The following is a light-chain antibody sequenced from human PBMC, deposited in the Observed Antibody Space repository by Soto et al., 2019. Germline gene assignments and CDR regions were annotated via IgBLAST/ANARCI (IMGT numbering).Light chain of an antibody. CDR3: QHGGA. J-gene: IGKJ3*01. CDR2: NTS. V-gene: IGKV1-39*01. CDR1: QTINSY. Sequence: IQMTRSPSSLSASVGDRVTITCRASQTINSYLHWYQQKPGKAPKLLIYNTSNLQSGVPSRFSGSGSGTDFTLTISTLQPEDFATYYCQHGGAFGPGTKVDIK.